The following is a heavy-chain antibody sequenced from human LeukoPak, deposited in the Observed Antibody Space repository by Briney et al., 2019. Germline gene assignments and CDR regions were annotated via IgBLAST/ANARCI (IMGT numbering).Heavy chain of an antibody. CDR3: ARGGWYSYGH. Sequence: SETLSLTCTVSGGSVSNGRHYWSWIRQPPGKELEWIGYVFYTGSTNNNPSLKSRVTISVDTSKNQFSLKLSSVTAADTAVYYCARGGWYSYGHWGQGTLVTVSS. CDR2: VFYTGST. D-gene: IGHD5-18*01. J-gene: IGHJ4*02. CDR1: GGSVSNGRHY. V-gene: IGHV4-61*01.